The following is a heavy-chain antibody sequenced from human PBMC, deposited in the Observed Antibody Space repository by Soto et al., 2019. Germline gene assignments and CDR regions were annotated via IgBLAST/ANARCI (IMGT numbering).Heavy chain of an antibody. J-gene: IGHJ5*02. CDR2: IKRKTDGGTT. Sequence: GGSLRLSCAASGFTFNEAWMNWVRQAPGKGLEWVGHIKRKTDGGTTDYAAPVKGRFTISRDDSKNTMYLQMNSLKTEDTAVYYCSRYNWFDPWGQGTLVTVSS. V-gene: IGHV3-15*07. CDR1: GFTFNEAW. CDR3: SRYNWFDP.